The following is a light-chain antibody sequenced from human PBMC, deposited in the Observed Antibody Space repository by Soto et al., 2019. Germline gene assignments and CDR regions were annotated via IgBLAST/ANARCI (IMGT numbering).Light chain of an antibody. CDR1: QAIRTD. CDR3: LQDYSYPWT. J-gene: IGKJ1*01. V-gene: IGKV1-6*01. Sequence: AIQMTQSPSSLSASVGDRVTITCRASQAIRTDLSWYQQKPGKAPKLLVYATSSLHSGVPSRFSGSGPGTDFTHTISSRQPEDFATYYCLQDYSYPWTFGQGNKVEIK. CDR2: ATS.